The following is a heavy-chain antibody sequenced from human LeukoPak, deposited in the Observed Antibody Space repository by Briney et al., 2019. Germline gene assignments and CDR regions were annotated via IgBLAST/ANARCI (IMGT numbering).Heavy chain of an antibody. J-gene: IGHJ5*02. D-gene: IGHD2-15*01. CDR2: ISGSGGST. CDR3: AKEGVGRYCSGGSCFETNWFDP. CDR1: GFTFSSYA. Sequence: GGSLRLSCAASGFTFSSYAMSWVRQAPGKGLEWVSAISGSGGSTYYADSVKGRFTISRDNSKNTLYLQMNSLRAEDTAVNYCAKEGVGRYCSGGSCFETNWFDPWGQGTLVTVSS. V-gene: IGHV3-23*01.